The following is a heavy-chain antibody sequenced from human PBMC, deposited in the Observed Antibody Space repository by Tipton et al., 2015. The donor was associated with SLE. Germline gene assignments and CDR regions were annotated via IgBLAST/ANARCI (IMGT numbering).Heavy chain of an antibody. V-gene: IGHV4-38-2*01. J-gene: IGHJ5*02. CDR3: ARQTGTWWFDP. CDR1: SFSISSGYY. Sequence: TLSLTCAVSSFSISSGYYWGWIRQPPGKGLEWLGSIYHSGSTYYNPSLKSRVTISVDTSKNQFSLKLTSMTAADTAVYYCARQTGTWWFDPWGQGTLVTVSS. D-gene: IGHD3-9*01. CDR2: IYHSGST.